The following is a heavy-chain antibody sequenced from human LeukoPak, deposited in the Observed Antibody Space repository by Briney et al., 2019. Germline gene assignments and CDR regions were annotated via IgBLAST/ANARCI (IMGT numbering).Heavy chain of an antibody. Sequence: GGSLRPSCAAFGFTFRPYDMSWVRQAPGNGPELVAGISGSGRDINYADSVRGRFTISSDTSKTTLYLQMTSLRAEDTAIYYCARHTTVAGGRYFHYWGQGTMVTVSS. CDR2: ISGSGRDI. CDR3: ARHTTVAGGRYFHY. CDR1: GFTFRPYD. V-gene: IGHV3-23*01. J-gene: IGHJ4*02. D-gene: IGHD3-16*01.